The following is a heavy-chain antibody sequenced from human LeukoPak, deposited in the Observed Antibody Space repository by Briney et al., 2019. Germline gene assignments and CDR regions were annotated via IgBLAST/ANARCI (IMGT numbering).Heavy chain of an antibody. J-gene: IGHJ4*02. V-gene: IGHV4-61*02. D-gene: IGHD6-19*01. CDR1: GGSISSGSYY. CDR2: IYTSGST. Sequence: SQTLSLTCTVSGGSISSGSYYWSWIRQPAGKGLEWIGRIYTSGSTNYNPSLKSRVTISVDTSKNQFSLKLSSVTAADTAVHYCARDGWAGTDYWGQGTLVTVSS. CDR3: ARDGWAGTDY.